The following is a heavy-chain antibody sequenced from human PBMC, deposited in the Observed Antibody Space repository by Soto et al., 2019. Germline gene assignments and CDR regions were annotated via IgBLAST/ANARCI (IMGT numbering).Heavy chain of an antibody. CDR3: AKTSGDYDYYYYYGMDV. D-gene: IGHD4-17*01. V-gene: IGHV3-23*01. CDR2: ISGSGGST. CDR1: GFTFSSYA. Sequence: GGSLRLSCAASGFTFSSYAMSWVRQAPGKGLEWVSAISGSGGSTYNADSVKGRFTISRDNSKNTLYLQMNSLRAEDTAVYYCAKTSGDYDYYYYYGMDVWGQGTTVT. J-gene: IGHJ6*02.